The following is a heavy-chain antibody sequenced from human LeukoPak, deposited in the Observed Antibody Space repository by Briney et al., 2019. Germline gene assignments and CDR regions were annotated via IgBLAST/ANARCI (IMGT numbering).Heavy chain of an antibody. CDR1: GFTFSSYE. V-gene: IGHV3-48*03. CDR2: ISSSGSTI. CDR3: ARGGTLEYFQY. J-gene: IGHJ1*01. Sequence: GWSLRLSCAASGFTFSSYEMNWVRQAPGKGLEWVSYISSSGSTIYYADSVKGRFTISRDNAKNSLYLQMNSLRAEDTAVYYCARGGTLEYFQYWGQGTLVSVSS.